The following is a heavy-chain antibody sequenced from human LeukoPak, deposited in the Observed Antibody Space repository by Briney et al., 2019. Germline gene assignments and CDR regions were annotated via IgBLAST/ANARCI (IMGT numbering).Heavy chain of an antibody. CDR1: GGTFSSYA. CDR2: IIPIFGTA. CDR3: AREGSYGPSYNSDY. D-gene: IGHD1-26*01. V-gene: IGHV1-69*13. Sequence: ASVKVSCKASGGTFSSYAISWMRQAPGQGLEWMGGIIPIFGTANYAQKFQGRVTITADESTSTAYMELSSLRSEDTAVYYCAREGSYGPSYNSDYWGQGTLVTVSS. J-gene: IGHJ4*02.